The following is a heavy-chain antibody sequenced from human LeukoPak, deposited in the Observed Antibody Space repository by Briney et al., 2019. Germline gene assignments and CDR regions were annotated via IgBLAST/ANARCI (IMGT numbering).Heavy chain of an antibody. V-gene: IGHV3-30*18. CDR3: AKDTQAVAGTLDY. Sequence: GPLRLSCAASGFTFSSYGMHWVRQAPGKGLEWVAVISYDGSNKYYADSVKGRFTISRDNSKNTLYLQMNSLRADDTAVYYCAKDTQAVAGTLDYWGQGTLVTVSS. CDR1: GFTFSSYG. CDR2: ISYDGSNK. J-gene: IGHJ4*02. D-gene: IGHD6-19*01.